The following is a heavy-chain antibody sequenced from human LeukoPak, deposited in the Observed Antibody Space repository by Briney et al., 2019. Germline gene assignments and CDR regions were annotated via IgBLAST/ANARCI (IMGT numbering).Heavy chain of an antibody. Sequence: SETLSLTCTVSGGSISSGDYYWSWIRQPPGKGLEWIGYIYYSGSTYYNPSLKSRVTISVDTSKNQFSLKLSSVTAADTAVYYCARGLWFGELLGWGQGTLVTVSS. V-gene: IGHV4-30-4*01. CDR2: IYYSGST. D-gene: IGHD3-10*01. CDR1: GGSISSGDYY. CDR3: ARGLWFGELLG. J-gene: IGHJ4*02.